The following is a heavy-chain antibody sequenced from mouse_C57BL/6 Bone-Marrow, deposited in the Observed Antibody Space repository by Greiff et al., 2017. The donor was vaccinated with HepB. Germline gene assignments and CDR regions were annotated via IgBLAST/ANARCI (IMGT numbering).Heavy chain of an antibody. CDR2: ISSGGDYI. Sequence: EVMLVESGEGLVKPGGSLKLSCAASGFTFSSYAMSWVRQTPEKRLEWVAYISSGGDYIYYADTVKGRFTISRDNARNTLYLQMSSLKSEDTAMYYCTRGGYGSSYGWYFDVWGTGTTVTVSS. D-gene: IGHD1-1*01. V-gene: IGHV5-9-1*02. J-gene: IGHJ1*03. CDR1: GFTFSSYA. CDR3: TRGGYGSSYGWYFDV.